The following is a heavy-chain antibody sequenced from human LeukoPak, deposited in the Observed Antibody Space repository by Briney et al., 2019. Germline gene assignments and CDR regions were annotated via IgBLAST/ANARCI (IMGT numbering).Heavy chain of an antibody. V-gene: IGHV1-18*01. CDR2: ISAYNGNT. CDR3: AREGAYCSSTSCHIQNWFDP. J-gene: IGHJ5*02. D-gene: IGHD2-2*01. CDR1: GYTFTCYA. Sequence: ASVKVSCKASGYTFTCYAFRWVRQAPRQGLEWMGWISAYNGNTNYAQKFQGRVTMTTDTSTSTAYMELRSLRSDDTAVYYCAREGAYCSSTSCHIQNWFDPWGQGTLVTVSS.